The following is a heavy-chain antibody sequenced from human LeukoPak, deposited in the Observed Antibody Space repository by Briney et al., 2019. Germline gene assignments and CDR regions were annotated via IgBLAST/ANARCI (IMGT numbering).Heavy chain of an antibody. J-gene: IGHJ6*03. CDR1: GGSISSGGYY. V-gene: IGHV4-31*03. Sequence: PSQTLSLTCTVSGGSISSGGYYWSWIRQHPGKGLEWIGYIYYSGSTYYNPSLKSRVIISVDTSKNQFSLKLSSVTAADTAVYYCARVSRDGYNDYYYMDVWGKGTTVTVSS. D-gene: IGHD5-24*01. CDR3: ARVSRDGYNDYYYMDV. CDR2: IYYSGST.